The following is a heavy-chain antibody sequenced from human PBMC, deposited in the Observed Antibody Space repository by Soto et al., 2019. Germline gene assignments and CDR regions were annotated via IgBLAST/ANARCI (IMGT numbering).Heavy chain of an antibody. D-gene: IGHD3-3*01. J-gene: IGHJ6*02. V-gene: IGHV1-18*04. CDR3: ARVGVYWSGYFNYYGMDV. CDR1: GYRFIEYG. Sequence: ASVKVSCKASGYRFIEYGISWVRQAPGQGLEWMGWISAFHDNPNYAQKLQGRLIMTTDTPTNTAYMELRILISDDTAVYYCARVGVYWSGYFNYYGMDVWGQGTTVTVSS. CDR2: ISAFHDNP.